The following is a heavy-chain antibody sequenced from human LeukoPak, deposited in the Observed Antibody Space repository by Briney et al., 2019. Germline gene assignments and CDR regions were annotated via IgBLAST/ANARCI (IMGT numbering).Heavy chain of an antibody. V-gene: IGHV4-4*07. CDR3: ARVYSSGWTCDY. Sequence: SETLSLTCSVSGGSINRFYFSWIRQPAGKGLEWIGRIYSNGSPDDNPSLKSRVTMSVDTSKNQVFLKLSSVTVADTAVYYCARVYSSGWTCDYWGQGTLVTVSS. CDR1: GGSINRFY. J-gene: IGHJ4*02. CDR2: IYSNGSP. D-gene: IGHD6-19*01.